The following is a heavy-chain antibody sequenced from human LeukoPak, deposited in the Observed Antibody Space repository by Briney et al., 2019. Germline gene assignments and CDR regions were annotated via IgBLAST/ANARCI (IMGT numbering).Heavy chain of an antibody. V-gene: IGHV1-69*13. CDR3: AARNDYYYDSSGYFDY. CDR2: IIPIFGTA. D-gene: IGHD3-22*01. CDR1: GGTFSSYA. Sequence: ASVKVSCKASGGTFSSYATSWVRQAPGQGLEWMGGIIPIFGTANYAQKFQGRVTITADESTSTAYMELSSLRSEDTAVYYCAARNDYYYDSSGYFDYWGQGTLVTVSS. J-gene: IGHJ4*02.